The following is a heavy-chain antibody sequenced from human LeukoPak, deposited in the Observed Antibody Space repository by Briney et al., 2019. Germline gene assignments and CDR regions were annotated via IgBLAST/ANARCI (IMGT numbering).Heavy chain of an antibody. CDR3: ATRFLEVDDP. CDR1: GFIFSSCE. V-gene: IGHV3-48*03. J-gene: IGHJ5*02. Sequence: GGSLRLSCAASGFIFSSCEMNWVRPAPGKGLEWLSYISSGGSTIHYADSVKGRFTISRDDARNSLYLQMNSLRADDTGIYYCATRFLEVDDPWGQGTLVTVSS. CDR2: ISSGGSTI. D-gene: IGHD3-3*01.